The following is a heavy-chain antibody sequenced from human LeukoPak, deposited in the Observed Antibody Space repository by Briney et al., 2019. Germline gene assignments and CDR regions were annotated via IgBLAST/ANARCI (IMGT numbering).Heavy chain of an antibody. J-gene: IGHJ4*02. CDR2: IYHTGST. Sequence: PSETLSLTCTISGGSASDYYWSWIRQSPGKGLGWIGYIYHTGSTSYSPSLKSRVTISADTSQNQFSLKLSSVTAADTAVYYCASRKLGNDYWGQGTLVTVSS. CDR1: GGSASDYY. D-gene: IGHD7-27*01. V-gene: IGHV4-59*02. CDR3: ASRKLGNDY.